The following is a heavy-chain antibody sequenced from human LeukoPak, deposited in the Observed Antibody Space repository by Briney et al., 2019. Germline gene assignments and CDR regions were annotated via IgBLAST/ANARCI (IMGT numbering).Heavy chain of an antibody. Sequence: GGSLRLSCVASGFSFNKYWMSWVRQAPGKGLEWVANIKEDGGEKYYVDSVKGRFTVSRDNAKNSLYLQMNSLRAEDTAVYYCARSGSMVVRDYFDYWGQGTLVTVSS. CDR2: IKEDGGEK. V-gene: IGHV3-7*01. CDR1: GFSFNKYW. D-gene: IGHD3-22*01. CDR3: ARSGSMVVRDYFDY. J-gene: IGHJ4*02.